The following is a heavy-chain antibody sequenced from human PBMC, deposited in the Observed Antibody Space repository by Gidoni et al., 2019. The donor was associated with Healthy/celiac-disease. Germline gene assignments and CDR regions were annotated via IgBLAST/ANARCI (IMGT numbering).Heavy chain of an antibody. D-gene: IGHD6-6*01. J-gene: IGHJ6*03. Sequence: EVQLVEYGGGLVQPGGSLRLSCAASGFTFSSYAMSCVRQAPGQGLEWVSVSSGSGGSTYYADSVKGRFIISRDKSKNTLYLQMISLRAEDTAVYYCATGVEELGADGVYYYYYMDVWGKGTTVTVSS. CDR1: GFTFSSYA. CDR3: ATGVEELGADGVYYYYYMDV. V-gene: IGHV3-23*04. CDR2: SSGSGGST.